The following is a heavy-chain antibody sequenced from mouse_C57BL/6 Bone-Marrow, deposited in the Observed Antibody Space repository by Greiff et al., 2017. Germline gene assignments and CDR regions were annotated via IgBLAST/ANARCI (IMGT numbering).Heavy chain of an antibody. J-gene: IGHJ3*01. V-gene: IGHV1-63*01. D-gene: IGHD1-1*01. CDR3: ASRITRGLVDY. Sequence: QVQLQQSGAELVKPGTSVKLSCKASGYTFTSYWMGWVKQRPGHGLEWIGDIYPGSGGTNYNEKFKGKATLTADKSTSTAYMQISSLTSEDSAVYYGASRITRGLVDYWGQGTVLTVSA. CDR1: GYTFTSYW. CDR2: IYPGSGGT.